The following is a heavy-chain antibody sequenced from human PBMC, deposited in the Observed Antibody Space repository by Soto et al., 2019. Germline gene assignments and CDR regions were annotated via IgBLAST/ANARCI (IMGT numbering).Heavy chain of an antibody. CDR2: IYYSGST. D-gene: IGHD6-13*01. CDR1: GGSISSYY. J-gene: IGHJ6*02. V-gene: IGHV4-59*08. Sequence: SETLSLTCTVSGGSISSYYWSWIRQPPGKGLEWIGYIYYSGSTNYNPSLKSRVTISVDTSKNQFSLNVISVTAADTAVYYCRRSSRYSTDVWGQGTKVTVSS. CDR3: RRSSRYSTDV.